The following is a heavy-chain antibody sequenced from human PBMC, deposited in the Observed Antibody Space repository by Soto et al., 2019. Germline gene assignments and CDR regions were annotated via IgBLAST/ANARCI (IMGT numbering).Heavy chain of an antibody. V-gene: IGHV3-21*01. D-gene: IGHD2-2*01. CDR1: GFTFNNYG. J-gene: IGHJ4*02. CDR3: AREDSIIIPAVSDF. Sequence: PVGSLRLSCEVSGFTFNNYGINWVRQAPGKGLEWVSSVSKSDYTYYSDSVKGRFTISRDNAKNSVSLQMNTLRAEDTAVYYCAREDSIIIPAVSDFWGQGTLVTVSS. CDR2: VSKSDYT.